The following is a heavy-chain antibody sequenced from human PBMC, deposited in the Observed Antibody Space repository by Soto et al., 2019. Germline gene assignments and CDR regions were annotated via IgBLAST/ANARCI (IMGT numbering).Heavy chain of an antibody. V-gene: IGHV3-23*01. CDR3: AKDRPITMVRGVTRVNWFDP. CDR1: GFTFSSYA. J-gene: IGHJ5*02. CDR2: ISGSGGST. D-gene: IGHD3-10*01. Sequence: EVQLLESGGGLVQPGGSLRLSCAASGFTFSSYAMSWVRQAPGKGLEWVSAISGSGGSTYYADSVKGRFTISRDNSKNTLYLQMNSLRAEDTAVYYCAKDRPITMVRGVTRVNWFDPWGQGTLVTVSS.